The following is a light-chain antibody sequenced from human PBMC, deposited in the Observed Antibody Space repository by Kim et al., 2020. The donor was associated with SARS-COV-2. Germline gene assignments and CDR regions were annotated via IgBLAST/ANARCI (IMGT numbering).Light chain of an antibody. CDR2: EVT. V-gene: IGLV2-18*02. J-gene: IGLJ3*02. Sequence: GQSVTISCTGGSRAVGSSYNRVSWYQQPPGSAPKLMIYEVTPRPSGVPARFSGSKSGNTASLTISGLQPEDEADYYCASYTSNTWLFGGGTQLTVL. CDR1: SRAVGSSYNR. CDR3: ASYTSNTWL.